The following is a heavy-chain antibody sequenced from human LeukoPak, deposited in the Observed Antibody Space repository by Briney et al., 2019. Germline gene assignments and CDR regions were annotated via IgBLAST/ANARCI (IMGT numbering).Heavy chain of an antibody. CDR3: ARLDSSGTYYYYYMDV. CDR2: INHSGST. CDR1: GGSFSGYY. V-gene: IGHV4-34*01. Sequence: SETLSLTCAVYGGSFSGYYWSWIRQPPGKGLEWIGEINHSGSTNYNPSLKSRVTISVDTSKNQFSLKLSSVTAADTAVYYCARLDSSGTYYYYYMDVWGKGTTVTVSS. J-gene: IGHJ6*03. D-gene: IGHD6-19*01.